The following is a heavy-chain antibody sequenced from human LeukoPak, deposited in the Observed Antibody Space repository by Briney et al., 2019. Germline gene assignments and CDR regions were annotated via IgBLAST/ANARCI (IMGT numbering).Heavy chain of an antibody. V-gene: IGHV1-2*02. CDR2: TNPNNGGT. J-gene: IGHJ4*02. Sequence: GASVKVSCKASGYTFTGYYIHWVRQAPGQGLEWMGWTNPNNGGTYYAQKFQGRVTMTRDTSINIAYLELNRLTSDDTAVYYCARDGFYDSRGYFYSTSNYWGQGTLVTVSS. D-gene: IGHD3-22*01. CDR1: GYTFTGYY. CDR3: ARDGFYDSRGYFYSTSNY.